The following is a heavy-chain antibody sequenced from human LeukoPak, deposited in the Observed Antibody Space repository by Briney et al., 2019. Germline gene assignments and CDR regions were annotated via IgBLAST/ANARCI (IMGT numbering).Heavy chain of an antibody. Sequence: GGSLRLSCAASGFSFSSYGMHWVRQAPGKGLEWVAFIRDDGSKTYYADSVKGRFTISRDNAKNSLYLQMHSLTAEDTALYYCARYCTFRTCSGTKFDSWGPGTLVTVSS. V-gene: IGHV3-30*02. J-gene: IGHJ4*02. D-gene: IGHD1-1*01. CDR3: ARYCTFRTCSGTKFDS. CDR1: GFSFSSYG. CDR2: IRDDGSKT.